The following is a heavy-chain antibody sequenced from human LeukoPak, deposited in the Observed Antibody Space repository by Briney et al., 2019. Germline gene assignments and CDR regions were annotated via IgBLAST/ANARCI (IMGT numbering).Heavy chain of an antibody. CDR3: ARVQRGYFDY. D-gene: IGHD6-25*01. CDR1: GGSISSYY. J-gene: IGHJ4*02. Sequence: SETLSLTCTVSGGSISSYYWSWIRQPPGKGLEWIGYIYYSGSTNYNPSLKNRVTISVDTSKNQFSLKLSSVTAADTAVYYCARVQRGYFDYWGQGTLVTVSS. CDR2: IYYSGST. V-gene: IGHV4-59*01.